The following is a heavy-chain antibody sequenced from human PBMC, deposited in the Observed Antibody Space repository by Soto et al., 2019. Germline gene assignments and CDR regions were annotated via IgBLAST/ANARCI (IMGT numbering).Heavy chain of an antibody. D-gene: IGHD2-21*02. V-gene: IGHV1-2*02. CDR1: GYTFNGYY. CDR3: ARGGTVVTGRVQDAFDI. Sequence: ASVKVSCKASGYTFNGYYMHWVRQAPGQGLEWMGWINPNSDVTNYAQKFQGRVTMTRDTSISTAFMELSSLRSDDTAVYYCARGGTVVTGRVQDAFDIWGQGTMVTVSS. CDR2: INPNSDVT. J-gene: IGHJ3*02.